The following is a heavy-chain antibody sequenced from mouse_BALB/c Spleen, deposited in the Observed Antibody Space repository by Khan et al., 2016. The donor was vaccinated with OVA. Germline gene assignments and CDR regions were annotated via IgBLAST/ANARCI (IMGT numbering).Heavy chain of an antibody. CDR1: GYTFTTAG. CDR2: INTHSGVP. Sequence: QIQLVQSGPELKKPGETVRISCKASGYTFTTAGIQWVQQMPGKGLKWIGWINTHSGVPKYAEDFKGRFAFSLEISVSTAYLQITNLTNEDTATVVCARGGAAYNGNDGGAMEYWGQGTSVTVSS. V-gene: IGHV9-4*02. D-gene: IGHD2-9*01. CDR3: ARGGAAYNGNDGGAMEY. J-gene: IGHJ4*01.